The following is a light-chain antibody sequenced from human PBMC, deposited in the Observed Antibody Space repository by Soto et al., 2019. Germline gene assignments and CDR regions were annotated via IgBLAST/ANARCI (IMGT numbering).Light chain of an antibody. CDR3: QSVDGKYVV. CDR1: SGSIASDY. J-gene: IGLJ2*01. Sequence: NFMLTQPHSVSESPGQTVTISCTRSSGSIASDYVQWNQQRPGSAPINVIFEDSQRPSGVPDRFSGSIDSSSNSASLTISRLTTEDASDYYCQSVDGKYVVFGGGTKLTGL. CDR2: EDS. V-gene: IGLV6-57*04.